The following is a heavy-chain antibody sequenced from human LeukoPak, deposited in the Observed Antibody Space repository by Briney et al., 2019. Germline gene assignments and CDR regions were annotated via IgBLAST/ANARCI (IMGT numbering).Heavy chain of an antibody. D-gene: IGHD3-16*01. Sequence: ASVKVSCKASGYTFTSYGISWARQAPGQGLEWMGWISAYNGNTNYAQKLQGRVTMTTDTSTSTAYMELRSLRSDDTAVYYCARGVYYDYIWGSSGYYYYMDVWGKGTTVTVSS. J-gene: IGHJ6*03. CDR2: ISAYNGNT. CDR3: ARGVYYDYIWGSSGYYYYMDV. CDR1: GYTFTSYG. V-gene: IGHV1-18*01.